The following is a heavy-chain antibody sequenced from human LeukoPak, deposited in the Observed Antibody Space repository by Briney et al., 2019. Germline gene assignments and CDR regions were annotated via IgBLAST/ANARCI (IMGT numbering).Heavy chain of an antibody. J-gene: IGHJ4*02. V-gene: IGHV3-7*01. CDR2: IKEDGSEK. CDR1: GFTFSNSW. Sequence: GSLRLSCAASGFTFSNSWMSWARQAPGKGLEWVATIKEDGSEKYYVDSVTGRFAISRDNAKNSLYLQMNSLRAEDTAVYYCSSGSYFNYWGQGTLVTVSS. D-gene: IGHD1-26*01. CDR3: SSGSYFNY.